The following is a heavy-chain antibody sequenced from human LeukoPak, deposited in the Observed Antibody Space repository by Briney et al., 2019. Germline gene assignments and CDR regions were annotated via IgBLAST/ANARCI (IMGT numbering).Heavy chain of an antibody. V-gene: IGHV4-4*02. J-gene: IGHJ4*02. D-gene: IGHD2-2*01. CDR3: ANKVYCSRTSCHPAGY. CDR1: GFTFRSDAM. Sequence: GSLRLSCAASGFTFRSDAMSWVRQAPGKGLEWIGEMYHSGTSNYNPTLKSRATISLVTSTNQFFLDLTSVTAADTAVYYCANKVYCSRTSCHPAGYWGQGILVTVSS. CDR2: MYHSGTS.